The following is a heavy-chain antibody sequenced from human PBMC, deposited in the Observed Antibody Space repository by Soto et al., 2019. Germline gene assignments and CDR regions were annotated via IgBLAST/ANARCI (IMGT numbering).Heavy chain of an antibody. V-gene: IGHV3-23*01. CDR2: ISGSGGST. CDR3: AKDRTGDLLWYFDL. J-gene: IGHJ2*01. Sequence: GGSLRLSCAASGFSFSSYAMSWVRQAPGKGLEWVSAISGSGGSTYYADSVKGRFTISRDNSKNTLYLQMNSLRAEDTAVYYCAKDRTGDLLWYFDLWGRGTLVTVSS. CDR1: GFSFSSYA. D-gene: IGHD7-27*01.